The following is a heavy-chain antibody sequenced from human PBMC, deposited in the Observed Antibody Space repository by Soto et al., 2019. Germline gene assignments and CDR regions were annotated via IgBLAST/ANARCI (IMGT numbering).Heavy chain of an antibody. D-gene: IGHD4-17*01. CDR3: ARLKIHDYDDNVNWSDP. CDR1: GYTFSNYD. V-gene: IGHV1-18*01. J-gene: IGHJ5*02. Sequence: QVQLVQSGPEVRKPGASVKVSCKASGYTFSNYDITWVRQAPGQGLEWMGWISTFNGNTNYAQKLQGSATMTTDTSPNTAYMELRSLRSDDTAVYYCARLKIHDYDDNVNWSDPWGQGTLVTVSS. CDR2: ISTFNGNT.